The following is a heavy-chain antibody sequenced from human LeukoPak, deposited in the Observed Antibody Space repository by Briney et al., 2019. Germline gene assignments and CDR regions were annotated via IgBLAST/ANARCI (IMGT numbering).Heavy chain of an antibody. J-gene: IGHJ6*02. D-gene: IGHD6-13*01. Sequence: GGSLRLSCAASRFTFDDYAMHWVRQAPGKGLEWVSGTSGSGGSTYYADSVKGRFTISRDNSKNTLYLQMNSLRAEDTAVYYCAKLQYSSNWYHHYGLDVWGQGSTVTVSS. CDR2: TSGSGGST. CDR3: AKLQYSSNWYHHYGLDV. V-gene: IGHV3-23*01. CDR1: RFTFDDYA.